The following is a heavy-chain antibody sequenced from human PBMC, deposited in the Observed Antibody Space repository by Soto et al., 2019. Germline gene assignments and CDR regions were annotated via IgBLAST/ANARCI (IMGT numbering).Heavy chain of an antibody. CDR1: GGSISSGDYY. J-gene: IGHJ6*02. CDR2: IYYSGST. D-gene: IGHD4-17*01. CDR3: AREGGLTTYYYYGMDV. Sequence: SETLSLTCTVSGGSISSGDYYWSWIRQPPGKGLEWIGYIYYSGSTYYNPSLKSRVKISVDTSKNQISLKLSSVTAADTAVYNCAREGGLTTYYYYGMDVWGQGTTVTVSS. V-gene: IGHV4-30-4*01.